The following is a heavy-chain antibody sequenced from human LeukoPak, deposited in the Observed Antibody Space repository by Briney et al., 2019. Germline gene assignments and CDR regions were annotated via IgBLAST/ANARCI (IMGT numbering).Heavy chain of an antibody. CDR1: GYTFTGYY. J-gene: IGHJ6*03. CDR3: ARAGYYYYYYMDV. Sequence: ASVKVSCKASGYTFTGYYMHWARQAPGQGLEWMGWINPNSGGTNYAQKFQGRVTMTRDTSISTAYMELSRLRSDDTAVYYCARAGYYYYYYMDVWGKGTTVTVSS. CDR2: INPNSGGT. V-gene: IGHV1-2*02.